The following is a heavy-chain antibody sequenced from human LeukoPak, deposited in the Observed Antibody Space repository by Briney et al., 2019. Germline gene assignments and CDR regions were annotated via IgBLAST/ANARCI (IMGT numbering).Heavy chain of an antibody. D-gene: IGHD1-26*01. CDR2: ISYSGTT. V-gene: IGHV4-59*01. CDR1: GGSISNFY. J-gene: IGHJ4*02. CDR3: ARDGSYYAY. Sequence: PSETLSLTCTVSGGSISNFYWTWIRQPPEQGLEWIGYISYSGTTNYNPSLKSRVTISLDTSKNQFSLNLSSVTAADTAVYYCARDGSYYAYWGQGTLVTVSS.